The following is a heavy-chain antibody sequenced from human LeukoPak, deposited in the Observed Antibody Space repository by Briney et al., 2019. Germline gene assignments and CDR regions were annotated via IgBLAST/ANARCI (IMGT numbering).Heavy chain of an antibody. CDR3: AKYDSSFYYYYGMDV. CDR1: GYTFTSYG. J-gene: IGHJ6*02. CDR2: ISAYNGNT. V-gene: IGHV1-18*01. D-gene: IGHD3-22*01. Sequence: GASVKVSCKASGYTFTSYGISWVRQAPGQGLEWMGWISAYNGNTNYAQKLQGRVTMTTDTSTSTAYMELRSLRSDDTAVYYCAKYDSSFYYYYGMDVWGQGTTVTVSS.